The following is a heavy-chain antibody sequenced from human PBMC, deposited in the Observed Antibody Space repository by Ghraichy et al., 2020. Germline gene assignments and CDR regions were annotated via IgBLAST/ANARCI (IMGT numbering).Heavy chain of an antibody. J-gene: IGHJ4*02. D-gene: IGHD3-22*01. CDR3: ARDPLDYYDSSGYPSDY. CDR2: ISSSSSYI. Sequence: GGSLRLSCAASGFTFSSYSMNWVRQAPGKGLEWVSSISSSSSYIYYADSVKGRFTISRDNAKNSLYLQMNSLRAEDTAVYYCARDPLDYYDSSGYPSDYWGQGTLVTVSS. CDR1: GFTFSSYS. V-gene: IGHV3-21*01.